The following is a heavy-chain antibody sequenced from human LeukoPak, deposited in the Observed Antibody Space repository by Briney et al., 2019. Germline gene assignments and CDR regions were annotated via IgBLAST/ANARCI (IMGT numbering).Heavy chain of an antibody. V-gene: IGHV3-30*03. J-gene: IGHJ3*02. CDR1: GFTFSNAW. D-gene: IGHD4-17*01. CDR3: AALTTVTTYAFDI. CDR2: ISYDGSNK. Sequence: GGSLRLSCAASGFTFSNAWMSWVRQAPGKGLEWVAVISYDGSNKYYADSVKGRFTISRDNSKNTLYLQMNSLRAEDTAVYYCAALTTVTTYAFDIWGQGTMVTVSS.